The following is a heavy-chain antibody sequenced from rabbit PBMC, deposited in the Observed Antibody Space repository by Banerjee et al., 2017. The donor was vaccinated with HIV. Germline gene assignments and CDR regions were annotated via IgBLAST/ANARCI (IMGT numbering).Heavy chain of an antibody. J-gene: IGHJ4*01. CDR1: GIDFSSYG. CDR3: ARGIYGGNGHFNL. Sequence: QEQVVESGGGLVTLGGSLKLSCKASGIDFSSYGISWVRQAPGKGLEWIAYIYPDYGSTDYATWVNGRFTISLDNAQNTVDLQLNSLTAADTAAYFCARGIYGGNGHFNLWGPGTLVTVS. CDR2: IYPDYGST. D-gene: IGHD4-2*01. V-gene: IGHV1S47*01.